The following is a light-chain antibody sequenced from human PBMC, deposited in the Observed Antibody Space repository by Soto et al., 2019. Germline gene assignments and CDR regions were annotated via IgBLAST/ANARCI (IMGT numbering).Light chain of an antibody. CDR3: QQRSNWLLT. V-gene: IGKV3-11*01. Sequence: EIVLTQSPATLSLSPGERATLSCRASQSVSSYLAWYQQKPGQAPRLLIYYASNRATGIPARFSGSGSGTDFTLTISSLEPEDFAVYYCQQRSNWLLTLGGGTKVEIK. CDR1: QSVSSY. CDR2: YAS. J-gene: IGKJ4*01.